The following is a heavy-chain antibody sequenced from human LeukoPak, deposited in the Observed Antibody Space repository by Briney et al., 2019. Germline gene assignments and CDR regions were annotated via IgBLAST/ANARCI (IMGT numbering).Heavy chain of an antibody. CDR2: ISTYNGNT. CDR1: GYTFTIYG. Sequence: ASVKVSSKASGYTFTIYGISWVRPAPGEGLGWMGWISTYNGNTNFAQKLQGRVTMTTDTSTSTAYMEVRSLRSEDTAVYFCARGSGFPPYYFDYWGQGTLVTVSS. V-gene: IGHV1-18*01. J-gene: IGHJ4*02. D-gene: IGHD3-3*01. CDR3: ARGSGFPPYYFDY.